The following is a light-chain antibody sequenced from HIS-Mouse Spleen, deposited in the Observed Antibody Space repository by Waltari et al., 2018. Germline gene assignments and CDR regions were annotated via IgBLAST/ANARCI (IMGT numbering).Light chain of an antibody. V-gene: IGLV2-8*01. Sequence: QSALTPPPSASGSPGQPVTMPCTGTSLAAGGFICSSWYQQHPGKAPKPMIYEVSKRPSGGPDRFPGSKSGNTASLTVSGLQAEDEADYYCSSYAGSNNLVFGGGTKLTVL. CDR3: SSYAGSNNLV. CDR1: SLAAGGFIC. J-gene: IGLJ2*01. CDR2: EVS.